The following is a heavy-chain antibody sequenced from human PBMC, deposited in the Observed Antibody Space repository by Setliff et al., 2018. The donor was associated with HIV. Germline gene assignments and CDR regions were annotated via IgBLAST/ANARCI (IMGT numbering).Heavy chain of an antibody. D-gene: IGHD2-8*02. CDR3: ARVGSYWSTFDY. CDR2: IDANTGIP. Sequence: GASVKVSCKASAFTFNIYAIHWVRQAPGQGLEWMGYIDANTGIPTYAQALSGRFVFSLDTSVNTAYLQINSLKAEDTAMYYCARVGSYWSTFDYWGQGALVTSPQ. CDR1: AFTFNIYA. J-gene: IGHJ4*02. V-gene: IGHV7-4-1*02.